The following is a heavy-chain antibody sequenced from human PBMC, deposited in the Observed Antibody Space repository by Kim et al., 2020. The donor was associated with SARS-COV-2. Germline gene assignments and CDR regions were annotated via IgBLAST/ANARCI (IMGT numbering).Heavy chain of an antibody. Sequence: GGSLRLSCAASGFTFSDYYMSWIRQAPGKGLEWVSYISSSSSYTNYADSVKGRFTISRDNAKNSLYLQMNSLRAEDTAVYYCARDGAAAGVDYWGQGTLVTVSS. CDR3: ARDGAAAGVDY. J-gene: IGHJ4*02. CDR2: ISSSSSYT. D-gene: IGHD6-13*01. CDR1: GFTFSDYY. V-gene: IGHV3-11*05.